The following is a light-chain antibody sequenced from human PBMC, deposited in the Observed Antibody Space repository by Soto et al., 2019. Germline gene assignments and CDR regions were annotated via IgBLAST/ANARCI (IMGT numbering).Light chain of an antibody. V-gene: IGKV1-39*01. CDR1: QTITNH. J-gene: IGKJ4*01. CDR3: RQSYSSPLS. CDR2: AAS. Sequence: DIQMTQSPSTLSVGDRVYITCRASQTITNHLIWYQQKPGKAPKLLVYAASSLQTGVPSRFSGSGSGTDFTLTISSLQFEDFATYYCRQSYSSPLSLGGGTKVDTK.